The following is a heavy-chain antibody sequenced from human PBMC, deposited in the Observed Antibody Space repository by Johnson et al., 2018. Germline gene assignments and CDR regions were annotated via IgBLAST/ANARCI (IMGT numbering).Heavy chain of an antibody. D-gene: IGHD5-18*01. CDR3: ARDSTLVTRETFDS. CDR1: GGTFSSYA. V-gene: IGHV1-69*01. CDR2: IIPLFGTT. J-gene: IGHJ3*02. Sequence: QVQLVESGAEVKEPGSSVKVSCKASGGTFSSYAISWVRQAPGQGLEWMGGIIPLFGTTNYAQKFQGRVTITADESTRTDYMERSSLRSEDTAVYYCARDSTLVTRETFDSWGQGTMVTVSS.